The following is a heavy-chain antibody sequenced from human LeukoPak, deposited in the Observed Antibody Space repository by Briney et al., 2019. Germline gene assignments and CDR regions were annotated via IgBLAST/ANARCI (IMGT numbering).Heavy chain of an antibody. V-gene: IGHV4-34*01. CDR3: ARTRSLSYSSSWYLGNWFDP. Sequence: SETLSLTCAVYGGSFSGYYWSWIRQPPGKGLEWIGEINHSGSTNYNPSLKSRVTISVDTSKNQFSLKLSSVTAADTAVYYCARTRSLSYSSSWYLGNWFDPWGQGTLVTVSS. CDR2: INHSGST. CDR1: GGSFSGYY. D-gene: IGHD6-13*01. J-gene: IGHJ5*02.